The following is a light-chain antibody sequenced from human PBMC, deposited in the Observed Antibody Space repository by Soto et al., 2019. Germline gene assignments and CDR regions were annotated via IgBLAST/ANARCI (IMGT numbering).Light chain of an antibody. V-gene: IGLV2-14*01. CDR1: SSYVGTYNY. Sequence: QSALTQPASVSGSPGQSITISCTGTSSYVGTYNYVSWYQQHPGKAPKLMIYDVSNRPSGVSDRFAGSKSGNTASLTISGLQAEDEADYYCRSYTGSSTSVVFGGGTKRTVL. CDR3: RSYTGSSTSVV. CDR2: DVS. J-gene: IGLJ2*01.